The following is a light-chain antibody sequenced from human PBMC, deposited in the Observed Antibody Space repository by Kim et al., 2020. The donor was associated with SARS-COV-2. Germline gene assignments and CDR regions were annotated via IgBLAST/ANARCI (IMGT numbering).Light chain of an antibody. CDR3: QQYNSRSWT. CDR2: RAS. J-gene: IGKJ1*01. CDR1: ENFIDW. Sequence: GEDVAITCLASENFIDWLAWYRQRPGRAPELLIYRASLSISGVPSRISASGSGTEFTLNIRGLQPDDFATYYCQQYNSRSWTFGPGTKVDIK. V-gene: IGKV1-5*03.